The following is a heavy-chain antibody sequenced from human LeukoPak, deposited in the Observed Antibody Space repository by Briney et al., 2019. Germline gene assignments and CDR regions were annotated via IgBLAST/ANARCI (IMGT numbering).Heavy chain of an antibody. Sequence: KTSETLSLTCTVSGVSISSYYWSWIRQPPGKGLEWIGYIYYSGSTNYNPSLKSRVTISVDTSKNQFSLKLSSVTAADTAVYYCARDEYCGGDCFAGAFDIWGQGTMVTVSS. CDR2: IYYSGST. CDR1: GVSISSYY. D-gene: IGHD2-21*02. CDR3: ARDEYCGGDCFAGAFDI. V-gene: IGHV4-59*01. J-gene: IGHJ3*02.